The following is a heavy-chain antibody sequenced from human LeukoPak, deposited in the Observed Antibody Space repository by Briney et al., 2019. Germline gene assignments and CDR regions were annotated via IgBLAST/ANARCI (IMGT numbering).Heavy chain of an antibody. CDR2: IIPIFGTA. CDR3: ASAYYYGSGSYYSGY. CDR1: GGTFSSYA. J-gene: IGHJ4*02. D-gene: IGHD3-10*01. V-gene: IGHV1-69*06. Sequence: GASVKVSGKASGGTFSSYAISWVRQAPGQGLEWMGGIIPIFGTANYAQKFQGRVTITADKSTSTAYMELSSLRSEDTAVYYCASAYYYGSGSYYSGYWGQGTLVTVSS.